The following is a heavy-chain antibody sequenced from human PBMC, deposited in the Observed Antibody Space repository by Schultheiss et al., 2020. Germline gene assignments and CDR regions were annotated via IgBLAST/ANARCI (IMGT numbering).Heavy chain of an antibody. J-gene: IGHJ4*02. CDR3: ASSLRYFDWLLVPSDY. CDR1: GGSISSSSYY. Sequence: SETLSLTCTVSGGSISSSSYYWGWIRQPPGKGLEWIGSIYYSGSTYYNPSLKSRVTISVDTSKNQFSLKLSSLTAADTAVYYCASSLRYFDWLLVPSDYWGQGTLVTVYS. D-gene: IGHD3-9*01. CDR2: IYYSGST. V-gene: IGHV4-39*01.